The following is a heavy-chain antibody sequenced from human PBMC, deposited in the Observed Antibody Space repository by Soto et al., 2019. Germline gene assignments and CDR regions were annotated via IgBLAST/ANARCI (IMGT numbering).Heavy chain of an antibody. CDR3: ARGSDFWSGYYTGMDV. V-gene: IGHV3-23*01. D-gene: IGHD3-3*01. Sequence: PGGSLRLSCAASGFTFSSYAMSWVRQAPGKGLEWVSAISGSGGSTYYADSVKGRFTISRDNSKNTLYLQMNSLRAEDTAVYYCARGSDFWSGYYTGMDVWGQGTAVTVSS. CDR1: GFTFSSYA. J-gene: IGHJ6*02. CDR2: ISGSGGST.